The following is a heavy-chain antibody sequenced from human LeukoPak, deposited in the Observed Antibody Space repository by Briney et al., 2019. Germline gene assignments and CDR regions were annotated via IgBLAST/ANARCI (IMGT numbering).Heavy chain of an antibody. D-gene: IGHD3-3*01. V-gene: IGHV3-21*01. CDR3: ARVSGFVSDI. CDR2: ISSSSSYI. CDR1: GFTFSSYS. J-gene: IGHJ3*02. Sequence: GGSLRLSCAASGFTFSSYSMNWVRQAPGKGLEWVSSISSSSSYIYYADSVKGRFTISRDNAKNSLYLRMNSLRAEDTAMYYCARVSGFVSDIWGQGTMVTVSS.